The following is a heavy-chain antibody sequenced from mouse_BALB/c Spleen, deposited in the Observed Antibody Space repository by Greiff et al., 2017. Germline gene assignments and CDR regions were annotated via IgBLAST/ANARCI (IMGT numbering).Heavy chain of an antibody. D-gene: IGHD1-1*01. CDR3: ASYYYGSSYGGAY. Sequence: QVQLQQSGAELMKPGASVKISCKATGYTFSSYWIEWVKQRPGHGLEWIGEILPGSGSTNYNEKFKGKATFTADTSSNTAYMQLSSLTSEDSAVYYCASYYYGSSYGGAYWGQGTLVTVSA. V-gene: IGHV1-9*01. CDR2: ILPGSGST. J-gene: IGHJ3*01. CDR1: GYTFSSYW.